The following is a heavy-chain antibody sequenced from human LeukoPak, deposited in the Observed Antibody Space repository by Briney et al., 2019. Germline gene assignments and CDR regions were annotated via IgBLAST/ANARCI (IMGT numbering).Heavy chain of an antibody. CDR3: ARGLTWIQLWLRNYFDY. J-gene: IGHJ4*02. V-gene: IGHV1-46*01. CDR1: GYTFTSYY. Sequence: ASVKVSCKASGYTFTSYYMHWVRQAPGQGLEWMGIINPSGGSTSYAQKFQGRVTMTRDTSTSTVYMELSSLRSEDTAVYYCARGLTWIQLWLRNYFDYWCQGTLVTVSS. CDR2: INPSGGST. D-gene: IGHD5-18*01.